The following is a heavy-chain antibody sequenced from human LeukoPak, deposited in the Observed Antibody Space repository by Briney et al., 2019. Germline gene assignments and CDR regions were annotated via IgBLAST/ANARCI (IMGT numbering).Heavy chain of an antibody. CDR1: GYTFTDYY. V-gene: IGHV1-2*02. CDR3: VRVGLLP. CDR2: INPNSGGT. J-gene: IGHJ5*02. Sequence: ASVKVSCKASGYTFTDYYMHWVRQPPGQGLEWMGWINPNSGGTNYAQKFQGRVTLTRDTSISTAYMELSSLRSEDTAVYYCVRVGLLPWGQGTLVTVSS. D-gene: IGHD2-21*01.